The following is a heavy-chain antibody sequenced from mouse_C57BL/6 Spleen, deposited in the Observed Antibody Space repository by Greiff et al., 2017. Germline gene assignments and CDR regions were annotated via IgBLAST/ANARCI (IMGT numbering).Heavy chain of an antibody. J-gene: IGHJ4*01. CDR2: IDPNSGGT. CDR3: TRGPLRDYYAMDY. Sequence: QVQLQQSVAELVKPGASVKLSCKASGYTFTSYWMHWVKQRPGRGLEWIGRIDPNSGGTKYNEKFKSKATLTVDKPSSTAYMQLSSLTSEDSAVYYCTRGPLRDYYAMDYWGQGTSVTVSS. V-gene: IGHV1-72*01. D-gene: IGHD1-1*01. CDR1: GYTFTSYW.